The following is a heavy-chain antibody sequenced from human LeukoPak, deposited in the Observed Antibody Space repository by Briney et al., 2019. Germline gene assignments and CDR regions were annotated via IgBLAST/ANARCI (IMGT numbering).Heavy chain of an antibody. V-gene: IGHV4-39*07. Sequence: SETLSLTCTVSGGSISSSSYYWGWIRQPPGKGLEWIGEINHSGSTNYNPSLKSRVTISVDTSKNQFSLKLSSVTAADTAVYYCARGYGDYGDFDYWGQGTLVTVSS. D-gene: IGHD4-17*01. J-gene: IGHJ4*02. CDR3: ARGYGDYGDFDY. CDR1: GGSISSSSYY. CDR2: INHSGST.